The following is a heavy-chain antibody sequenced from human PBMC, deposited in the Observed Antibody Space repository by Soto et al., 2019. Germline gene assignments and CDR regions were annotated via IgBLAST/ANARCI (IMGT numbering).Heavy chain of an antibody. CDR1: GFTFSSYA. V-gene: IGHV3-23*01. J-gene: IGHJ4*02. D-gene: IGHD6-19*01. CDR2: ISDSGGST. Sequence: EVQLLESGGGLVQPGGSLRLSCAASGFTFSSYAMSWVRQAPGQGLEWVSAISDSGGSTYYADSVKGRFTISRDNSKNALYLQMNSLRAEDTAVYYCAKDFLIAVAGTSFDYWGQGTLVTVSS. CDR3: AKDFLIAVAGTSFDY.